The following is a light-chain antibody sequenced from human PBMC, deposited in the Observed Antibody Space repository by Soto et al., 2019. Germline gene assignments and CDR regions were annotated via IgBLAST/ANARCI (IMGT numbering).Light chain of an antibody. Sequence: QSVLTQPASVSGSPGQSITISCTGTSSDVGGYNFVSWYQQHPGKVPNLIIYETSNRPSGVSHRFSASKSGNTASLTISGLQPEDEADYYCSSYTATGTLFGGGTKLTVL. CDR1: SSDVGGYNF. V-gene: IGLV2-14*01. CDR2: ETS. J-gene: IGLJ3*02. CDR3: SSYTATGTL.